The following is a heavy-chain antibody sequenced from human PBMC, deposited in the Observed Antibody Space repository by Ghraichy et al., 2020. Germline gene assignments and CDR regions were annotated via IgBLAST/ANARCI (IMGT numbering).Heavy chain of an antibody. J-gene: IGHJ5*02. CDR2: INHSGST. CDR3: ARQSGGIFYYGSGSYYNDNWFDP. D-gene: IGHD3-10*01. Sequence: SETLSLTCAVYGGSFSGYYWSWIRQPPGKGLEWIGEINHSGSTNYNPSLKSRVTISVDTSKNQFSLKLSSVTAADTAVYYCARQSGGIFYYGSGSYYNDNWFDPWGQGTLVTVSS. CDR1: GGSFSGYY. V-gene: IGHV4-34*01.